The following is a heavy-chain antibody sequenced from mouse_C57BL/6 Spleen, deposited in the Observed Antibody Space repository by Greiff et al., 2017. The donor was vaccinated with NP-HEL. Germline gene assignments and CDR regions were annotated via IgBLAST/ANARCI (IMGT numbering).Heavy chain of an antibody. Sequence: QVQLQQSGAELVRPGASVKLSCKASGYTFTSYGISWVKQSTGQGLEWIGEIYPRSGDTYYNEKFKGKATLTADKSSSTAYMELRRLTSEDSAVCGRAIYGNFVGWGQGASVTVSS. CDR2: IYPRSGDT. J-gene: IGHJ4*01. CDR3: AIYGNFVG. V-gene: IGHV1-81*01. D-gene: IGHD2-1*01. CDR1: GYTFTSYG.